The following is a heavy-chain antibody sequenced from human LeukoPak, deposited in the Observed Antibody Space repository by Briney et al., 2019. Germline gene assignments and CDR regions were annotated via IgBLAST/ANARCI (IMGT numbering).Heavy chain of an antibody. D-gene: IGHD3-10*01. CDR3: ARVVNTMVRGYWYFDL. V-gene: IGHV4-30-4*01. Sequence: PSETLSLTCNVSGDSINSGDYYWSWIRQPPGKGLEWIGYIYYSGSTYYNPPLKSRVTISVDTSKNQFSLKLSSVTAADTAVYYCARVVNTMVRGYWYFDLWGRGTLVTVSS. CDR2: IYYSGST. CDR1: GDSINSGDYY. J-gene: IGHJ2*01.